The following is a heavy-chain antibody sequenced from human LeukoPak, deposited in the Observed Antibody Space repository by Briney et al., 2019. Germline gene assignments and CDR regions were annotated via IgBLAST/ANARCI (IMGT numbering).Heavy chain of an antibody. J-gene: IGHJ6*02. CDR2: IYHSGST. D-gene: IGHD1-26*01. CDR1: GVSISSSNW. V-gene: IGHV4-4*02. Sequence: SETLSLTCAVSGVSISSSNWWSWVRQPPGKGLEWIGEIYHSGSTNYNPSLKSRVTISVDKSKNQFSLKLSSVTAADTAVYYCARGLVGATYYYYYGMDVWGQGTTVTVSS. CDR3: ARGLVGATYYYYYGMDV.